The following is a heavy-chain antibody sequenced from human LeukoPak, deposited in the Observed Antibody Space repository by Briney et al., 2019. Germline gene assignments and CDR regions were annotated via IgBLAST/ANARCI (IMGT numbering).Heavy chain of an antibody. CDR2: ISHDEGNK. D-gene: IGHD4-23*01. V-gene: IGHV3-30*03. Sequence: PGRSLRLSCAASGFTFSSNGMHWIRQAPGKGLEWVAAISHDEGNKYYADSVKGRFTISRDNSKNSLYLQLNSLGGEDTAMYYCARDLGGGTFDYWGQGTLVTVFS. CDR1: GFTFSSNG. J-gene: IGHJ4*02. CDR3: ARDLGGGTFDY.